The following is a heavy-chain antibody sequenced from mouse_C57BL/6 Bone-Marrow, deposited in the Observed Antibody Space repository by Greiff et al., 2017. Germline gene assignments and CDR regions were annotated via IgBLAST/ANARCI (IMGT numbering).Heavy chain of an antibody. Sequence: VQLVESGPELVKPGASVKISCKASGYAFSSSWMHWVKQRPGQGLEWIGRIYPGDGDTNYNGKFKGKATLTVDKSSSTAYMQLSSLTSEDSAVYFCASNTTVVGTDYWGQGTPLTVSA. J-gene: IGHJ2*01. CDR3: ASNTTVVGTDY. CDR1: GYAFSSSW. D-gene: IGHD1-1*01. CDR2: IYPGDGDT. V-gene: IGHV1-82*01.